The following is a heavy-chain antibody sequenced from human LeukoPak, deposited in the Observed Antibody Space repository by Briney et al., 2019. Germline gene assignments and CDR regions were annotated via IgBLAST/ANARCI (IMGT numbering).Heavy chain of an antibody. J-gene: IGHJ3*02. CDR2: IYSSGST. Sequence: SETLSLTCAVSGASISGSGYYWGWIRQPPGKGLEWIGNIYSSGSTYYNPSLKSRVTISVDTSKNQFSLKLSSVTAADTAVYYCARAKRPWVSRDPIDAFDIWGQGTMVTVSS. D-gene: IGHD6-13*01. CDR1: GASISGSGYY. V-gene: IGHV4-39*07. CDR3: ARAKRPWVSRDPIDAFDI.